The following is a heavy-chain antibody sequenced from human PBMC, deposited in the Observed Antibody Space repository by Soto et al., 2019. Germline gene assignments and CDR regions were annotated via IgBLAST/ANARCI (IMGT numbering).Heavy chain of an antibody. CDR2: IYSGGNT. D-gene: IGHD1-26*01. CDR3: TPGREENFQ. V-gene: IGHV3-66*01. CDR1: GLTVSNNY. J-gene: IGHJ1*01. Sequence: EVLLVESGGGLVQPGGSLRLSCAASGLTVSNNYITWVRQAPGKGLEWVSLIYSGGNTYYADSVKGRFTISRDSSRNTVYLQMHRLGPEDTAVYYCTPGREENFQWGQGTLVTVSS.